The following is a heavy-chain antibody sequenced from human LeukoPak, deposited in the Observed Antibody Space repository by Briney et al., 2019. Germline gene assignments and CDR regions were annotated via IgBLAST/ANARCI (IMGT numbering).Heavy chain of an antibody. V-gene: IGHV4-39*01. CDR1: GGSISSSSYY. CDR2: IYYSGST. J-gene: IGHJ4*02. Sequence: SGTLSLTCTVSGGSISSSSYYWGWIRQPPGKGLEWIGSIYYSGSTYYNPSLKSRVTISVDTSKNQFSLKLSSVTAADTAVYYCARYSTYNYWGQGTLVTVSS. CDR3: ARYSTYNY. D-gene: IGHD6-13*01.